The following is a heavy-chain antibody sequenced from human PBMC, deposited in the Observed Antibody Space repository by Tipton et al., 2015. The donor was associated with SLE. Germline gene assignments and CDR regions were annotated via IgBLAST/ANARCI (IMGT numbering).Heavy chain of an antibody. CDR2: IYYSGST. V-gene: IGHV4-59*12. D-gene: IGHD3-10*01. CDR1: GGSINNYY. CDR3: ARDRQRTMVRGGDNWFDP. J-gene: IGHJ5*02. Sequence: TLSLTCTVSGGSINNYYWSWIRQPPGKGLEWIGYIYYSGSTYYNPSLKSRVTISVDKSKNQFSLKLSSVTAADTAVYYCARDRQRTMVRGGDNWFDPWGQGTLVTVSS.